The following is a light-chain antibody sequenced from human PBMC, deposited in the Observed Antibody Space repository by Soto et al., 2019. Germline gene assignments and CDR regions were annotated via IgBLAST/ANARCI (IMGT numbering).Light chain of an antibody. CDR2: DAS. J-gene: IGKJ4*01. V-gene: IGKV3-15*01. CDR1: QSVSTN. CDR3: QQYQSWPHPLT. Sequence: IETKQSPATLSVSPGERATLSCRASQSVSTNLAWYQQRPGQAPRLLIYDASTRATGIPARFVGSGSGTEFTLTISSLKSEAFAVYYYQQYQSWPHPLTFGGGTKVEIK.